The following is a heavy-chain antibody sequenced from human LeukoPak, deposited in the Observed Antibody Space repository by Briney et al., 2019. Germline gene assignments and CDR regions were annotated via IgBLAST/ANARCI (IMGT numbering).Heavy chain of an antibody. CDR2: IIPILGIA. J-gene: IGHJ4*02. Sequence: ASVKVSCKASGGTFSSYAISWVRQAPGQGLEWMGRIIPILGIANYAQKFQGRVTITADKSTSTAYMELSSLRSEDTAVYYCARGRRDGDYGYWGQGTLVTVSS. CDR3: ARGRRDGDYGY. D-gene: IGHD4-17*01. CDR1: GGTFSSYA. V-gene: IGHV1-69*04.